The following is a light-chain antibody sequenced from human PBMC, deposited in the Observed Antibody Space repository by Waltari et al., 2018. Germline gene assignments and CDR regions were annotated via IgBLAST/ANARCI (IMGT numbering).Light chain of an antibody. CDR1: TGHSTNV. V-gene: IGLV4-69*01. Sequence: QLVLTQSPSASASLGASVKLTRTLSTGHSTNVIAWLQKRPEKSPRYLMKVNSDGSHNKGDEIPVRFSGSSSGAEHYLTISSLQSEDEADYYCQTGGHGTWVFGGGTKLTVL. CDR2: VNSDGSH. CDR3: QTGGHGTWV. J-gene: IGLJ3*02.